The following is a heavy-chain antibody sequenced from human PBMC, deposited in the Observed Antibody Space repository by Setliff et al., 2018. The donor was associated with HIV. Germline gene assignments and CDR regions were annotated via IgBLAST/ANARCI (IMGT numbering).Heavy chain of an antibody. CDR1: GGSISSDNYY. CDR2: IYTSGYT. Sequence: SETLSLTCTVSGGSISSDNYYWTCIRQSAGKGLEWIGHIYTSGYTNYNPSLKSRVTISFDTSQNQFSLKLSSVTAADTAVFYCARAPPGIQNDAFDTWGQGAMVTVSS. CDR3: ARAPPGIQNDAFDT. V-gene: IGHV4-61*09. J-gene: IGHJ3*02.